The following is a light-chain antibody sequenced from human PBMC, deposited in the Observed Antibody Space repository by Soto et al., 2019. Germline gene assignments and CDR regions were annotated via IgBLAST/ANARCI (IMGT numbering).Light chain of an antibody. V-gene: IGLV1-51*01. J-gene: IGLJ1*01. Sequence: QSVLTQPPSVSAAPGQKVTISCSGSSSNIGGNSVSWYQQLPGTAPKLLIYDDNKRPAGIPDRFSGSKSGTSATLGITGFQTGDEADYYCGSWDSSLSAYVFGTGTKSPS. CDR3: GSWDSSLSAYV. CDR1: SSNIGGNS. CDR2: DDN.